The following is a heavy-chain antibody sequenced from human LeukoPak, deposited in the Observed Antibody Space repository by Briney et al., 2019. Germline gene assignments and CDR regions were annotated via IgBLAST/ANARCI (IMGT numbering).Heavy chain of an antibody. Sequence: SETLSLTCAVSGYSISSGYYWGWIRQPPGKGLEWIGSIYHSGSTYYNPSLKSRVTISVDTSKNQFSLKLSSVTAADTAVYYCAGNMVKDAFDIWGQGTMVTVSS. CDR3: AGNMVKDAFDI. CDR2: IYHSGST. CDR1: GYSISSGYY. D-gene: IGHD2/OR15-2a*01. V-gene: IGHV4-38-2*01. J-gene: IGHJ3*02.